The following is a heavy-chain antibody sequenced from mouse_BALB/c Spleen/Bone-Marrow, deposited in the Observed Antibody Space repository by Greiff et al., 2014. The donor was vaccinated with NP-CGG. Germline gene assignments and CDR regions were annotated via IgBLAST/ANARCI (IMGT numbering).Heavy chain of an antibody. CDR1: GYTFTSYW. D-gene: IGHD2-3*01. CDR2: IYPGDGDT. CDR3: AGWLLPFDY. J-gene: IGHJ2*01. V-gene: IGHV1-87*01. Sequence: QVQLQQSGAELARPGASVKLSCKASGYTFTSYWMQWVKQRPGQGLEWIGAIYPGDGDTRYTQKFKGKATLTADKSSSTAYMQLSSLASEDSAVYYCAGWLLPFDYWGQGTTLTVSS.